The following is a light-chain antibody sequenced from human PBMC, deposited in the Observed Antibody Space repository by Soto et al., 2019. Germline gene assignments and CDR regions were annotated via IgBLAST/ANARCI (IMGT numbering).Light chain of an antibody. Sequence: QSVLTQPASVSGSPGQSITISCTGTSSDVGGYNYVSWYQQNPGKGPKLIIYEVSNRPSGVSNRFSGSKSGNTASLTISGLQAEDEADYYCSSYTSSSTIVVFGGGTKLTVL. V-gene: IGLV2-14*01. CDR2: EVS. J-gene: IGLJ2*01. CDR3: SSYTSSSTIVV. CDR1: SSDVGGYNY.